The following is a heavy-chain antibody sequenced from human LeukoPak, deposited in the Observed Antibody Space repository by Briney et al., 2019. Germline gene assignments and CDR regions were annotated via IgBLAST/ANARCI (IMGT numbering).Heavy chain of an antibody. CDR1: GYTFTSYG. CDR2: ISAYNGNT. J-gene: IGHJ4*02. D-gene: IGHD6-6*01. V-gene: IGHV1-18*01. Sequence: GASVKVSCKASGYTFTSYGISWVRQAPGQGLEWMGWISAYNGNTNYAQKLQGRVTMTTDTSTSTAYMELRSLRSDDTAVDYCARDSVLRYSSSSGLAYWGQGTLVTVSS. CDR3: ARDSVLRYSSSSGLAY.